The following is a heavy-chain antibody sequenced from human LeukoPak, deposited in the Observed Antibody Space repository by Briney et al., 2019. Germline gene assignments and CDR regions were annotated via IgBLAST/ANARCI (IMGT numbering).Heavy chain of an antibody. D-gene: IGHD1-26*01. CDR3: ARLPDGLEGGSSTLPSYYFDY. CDR1: GYSLTSYW. J-gene: IGHJ4*02. CDR2: IYPGDSDT. Sequence: GESLKISCKGSGYSLTSYWIGWVRQMPGKGLEWMGIIYPGDSDTRYSPSFQGQVTISADKSISTAYLQWSSLKASDTAMYYCARLPDGLEGGSSTLPSYYFDYWGQGTLVTVSS. V-gene: IGHV5-51*01.